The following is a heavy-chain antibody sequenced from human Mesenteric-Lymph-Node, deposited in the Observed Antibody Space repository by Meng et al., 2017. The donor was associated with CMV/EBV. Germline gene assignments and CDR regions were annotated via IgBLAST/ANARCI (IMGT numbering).Heavy chain of an antibody. CDR3: ARGEILDGVVAVPGATDY. Sequence: ASVKVSCKASGYTFTDYYIHWVRQAPGQGLEWMGWINPNSGGTNYAQKFQGRVAMTRDTSISTAYMELSSLKSDDTAVYYCARGEILDGVVAVPGATDYWGQGALVTVSS. D-gene: IGHD2-2*01. V-gene: IGHV1-2*02. J-gene: IGHJ4*02. CDR1: GYTFTDYY. CDR2: INPNSGGT.